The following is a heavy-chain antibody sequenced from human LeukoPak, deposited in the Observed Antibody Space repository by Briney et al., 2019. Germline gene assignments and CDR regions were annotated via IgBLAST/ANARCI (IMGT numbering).Heavy chain of an antibody. CDR1: GGTFSSYA. V-gene: IGHV1-69*06. D-gene: IGHD1-14*01. CDR2: IIPIFGTA. CDR3: ARPYHLRLAFDI. J-gene: IGHJ3*02. Sequence: SVKVSCKASGGTFSSYAISWVRQAPGQGLEWMGGIIPIFGTANYAQKFQGRVTITADKSTSTAYMELSSLRSEDTAVYYCARPYHLRLAFDIWGQGTMVTVSS.